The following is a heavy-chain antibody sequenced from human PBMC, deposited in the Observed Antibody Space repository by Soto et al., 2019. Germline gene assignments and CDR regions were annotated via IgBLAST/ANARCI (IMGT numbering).Heavy chain of an antibody. CDR3: ARQSSYYYDSSGYSGYYGMDV. J-gene: IGHJ6*02. D-gene: IGHD3-22*01. V-gene: IGHV5-10-1*01. CDR1: GYSFTSYW. Sequence: GESLKISCKGSGYSFTSYWISWVRQMPGKGLEWMGRIDPSDSYTNSSPSFQGHVTISADKSISTAYLQWSSLKASDTAMYYCARQSSYYYDSSGYSGYYGMDVWGQGTTVTVSS. CDR2: IDPSDSYT.